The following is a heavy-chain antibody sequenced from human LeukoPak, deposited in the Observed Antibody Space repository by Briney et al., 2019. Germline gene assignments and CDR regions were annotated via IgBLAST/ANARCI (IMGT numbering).Heavy chain of an antibody. CDR3: ARGGWRTDY. J-gene: IGHJ4*02. CDR1: GGSISSYY. V-gene: IGHV4-34*01. Sequence: SETLSLTCTVSGGSISSYYWSWIRQPPGKGLEWIGEINHSGSTNYNPSLKSRVTISVDTSKNQFSLKLSSVTAADTAVYYCARGGWRTDYWGQGTLVTDSS. CDR2: INHSGST.